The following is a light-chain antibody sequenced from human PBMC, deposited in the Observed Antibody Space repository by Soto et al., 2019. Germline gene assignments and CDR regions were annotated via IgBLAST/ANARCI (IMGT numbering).Light chain of an antibody. V-gene: IGLV2-14*03. Sequence: QSALTQPDSVSGSPGQSITISCTGTSSDVGGYNYVSWYQHHPGTAPKHIIYDVRNRPSGVSIRFSGSKSDNTASLTISGLQPEDEADYHCSSYTTSNTRQIVFGTGTKVTVL. CDR1: SSDVGGYNY. J-gene: IGLJ1*01. CDR2: DVR. CDR3: SSYTTSNTRQIV.